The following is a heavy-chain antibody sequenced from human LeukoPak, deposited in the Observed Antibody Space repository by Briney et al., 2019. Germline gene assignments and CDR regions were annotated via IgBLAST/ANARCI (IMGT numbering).Heavy chain of an antibody. J-gene: IGHJ4*02. CDR3: AKDLGGEGGSGFPGQ. CDR1: GFAFSSYS. Sequence: GGSLRLSCAACGFAFSSYSMSWVRQAPGKGLEWVSDISGSGADTYYTDSVKGRFTISRDNSKTTLFLQMNSLRAEDTAIYYCAKDLGGEGGSGFPGQWGQGTLVTVSA. D-gene: IGHD3-10*01. V-gene: IGHV3-23*01. CDR2: ISGSGADT.